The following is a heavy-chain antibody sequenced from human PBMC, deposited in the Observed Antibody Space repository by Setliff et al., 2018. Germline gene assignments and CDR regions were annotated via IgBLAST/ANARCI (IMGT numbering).Heavy chain of an antibody. CDR3: RQAVVGRDVFDI. Sequence: SETLSLTCSVYGGSFDTYYWSWIRQPPGKGLEWFGEINHSGSGDYNPSFKSRVTISVDTSKKQFSLTLTSVTAADTALYCCRQAVVGRDVFDIWGQGTVVTVSS. CDR1: GGSFDTYY. D-gene: IGHD1-1*01. J-gene: IGHJ3*02. V-gene: IGHV4-34*01. CDR2: INHSGSG.